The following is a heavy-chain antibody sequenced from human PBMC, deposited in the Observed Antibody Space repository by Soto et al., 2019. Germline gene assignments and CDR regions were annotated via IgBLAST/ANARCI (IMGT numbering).Heavy chain of an antibody. CDR2: IFPGDSDT. Sequence: GESLKISCKGSGYRFANNWIAWVRQMPGKGLEYMGIIFPGDSDTRYSPSFQGQVTFSADKSITTAYLQWSSLQASDTAMYYCARRGDSSSWYADAFDIWGQGTLVTVSS. D-gene: IGHD6-13*01. CDR1: GYRFANNW. V-gene: IGHV5-51*01. J-gene: IGHJ3*02. CDR3: ARRGDSSSWYADAFDI.